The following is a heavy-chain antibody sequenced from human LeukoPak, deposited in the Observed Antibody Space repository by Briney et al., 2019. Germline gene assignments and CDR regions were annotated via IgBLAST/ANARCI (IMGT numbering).Heavy chain of an antibody. J-gene: IGHJ4*02. CDR3: ARDVKIFGVVIISDPFDY. CDR2: ISAYNGNT. Sequence: ALVKASCKTSGYTFTSYGVSWVRQAPGQRLEWMGWISAYNGNTNYAQKLQGRVTMTTDTSTSTAYMELRSLRSDDTAVYYCARDVKIFGVVIISDPFDYWGQGTLVTVSS. D-gene: IGHD3-3*01. V-gene: IGHV1-18*01. CDR1: GYTFTSYG.